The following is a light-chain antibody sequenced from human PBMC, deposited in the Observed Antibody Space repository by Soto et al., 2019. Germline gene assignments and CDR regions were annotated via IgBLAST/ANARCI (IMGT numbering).Light chain of an antibody. CDR1: SSDVGGYNY. Sequence: QSALTQPASVSGSPGQSITISCTGTSSDVGGYNYVSWYQQHPGKAPKLMIYEVSNRPSGVSNRFSGSKSGNTASLNISGLQAEDEADYYCSSYTSSSTLDVVFGGGTKLTVL. CDR2: EVS. CDR3: SSYTSSSTLDVV. J-gene: IGLJ2*01. V-gene: IGLV2-14*01.